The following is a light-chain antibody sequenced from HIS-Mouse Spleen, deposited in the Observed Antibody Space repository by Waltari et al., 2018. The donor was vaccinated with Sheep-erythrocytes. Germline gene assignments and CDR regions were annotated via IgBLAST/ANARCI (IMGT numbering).Light chain of an antibody. CDR3: QQYYSTPYT. V-gene: IGKV4-1*01. CDR1: QSVLYSSNNKNY. CDR2: WAS. J-gene: IGKJ2*01. Sequence: DTVMTQSPDSLAVSLGERATINCKSSQSVLYSSNNKNYLAGYQRKPGQPPKLLISWASTRESRVPDRFSGSGSGTDFTLTISSLQAEDVAVYYCQQYYSTPYTFGQGTKLEIK.